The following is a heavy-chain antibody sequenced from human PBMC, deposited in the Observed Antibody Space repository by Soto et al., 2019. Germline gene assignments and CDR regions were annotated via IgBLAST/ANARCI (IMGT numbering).Heavy chain of an antibody. Sequence: GESLKISCKGSGYSFAGYWITWVRQKPGKGLEWMGRIDPSDSQTYYSPSFRGHVTISVTKSITTVFLQWSSLRASDTAMYYCARQIYDSDTGPNFQYSFDSWGQGTRVTVSS. CDR3: ARQIYDSDTGPNFQYSFDS. CDR2: IDPSDSQT. D-gene: IGHD3-22*01. J-gene: IGHJ4*02. CDR1: GYSFAGYW. V-gene: IGHV5-10-1*01.